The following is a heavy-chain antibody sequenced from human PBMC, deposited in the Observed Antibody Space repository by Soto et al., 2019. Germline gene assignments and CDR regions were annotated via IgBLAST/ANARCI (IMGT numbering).Heavy chain of an antibody. CDR2: IYYSGST. V-gene: IGHV4-39*01. CDR3: ARLGVRYQLLQYESYAFDI. D-gene: IGHD2-2*01. CDR1: GGSIRSGDYY. J-gene: IGHJ3*02. Sequence: SETLSLTCTVSGGSIRSGDYYWSWIRQPPGKGLEWIGNIYYSGSTYYNPSLKSRVTISVDTSKNQFSLKLSSVTAADTAVYYCARLGVRYQLLQYESYAFDIWGQGTMVTVSS.